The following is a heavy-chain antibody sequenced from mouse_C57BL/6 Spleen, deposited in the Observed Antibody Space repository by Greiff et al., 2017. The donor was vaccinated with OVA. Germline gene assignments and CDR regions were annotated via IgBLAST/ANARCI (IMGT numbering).Heavy chain of an antibody. CDR2: FHPYNDDT. J-gene: IGHJ3*01. V-gene: IGHV1-47*01. D-gene: IGHD2-4*01. CDR3: ARRDDYDDGGAWFAY. CDR1: GYTFATYP. Sequence: QVQLKQSGAELVKPGASVKMSCKASGYTFATYPIEWMKQNHGKSLEWIGNFHPYNDDTKYNEKFKGKATLTVEKSSSTVYLELSRLTSDDSAVYYCARRDDYDDGGAWFAYWGQGTLVTVSA.